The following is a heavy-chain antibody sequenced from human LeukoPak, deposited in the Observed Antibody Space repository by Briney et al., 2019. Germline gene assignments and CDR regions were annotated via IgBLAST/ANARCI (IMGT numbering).Heavy chain of an antibody. CDR2: IYPGDSDT. Sequence: GESLEISCKGSGYSFTSYWIGWVRQMPGKGLEWMGIIYPGDSDTRYSPSFQGQVTISADKSVSTAYLQWSSLKASDTDMYYCARTYGDYDNWFDPWGQGTLVTVSS. CDR3: ARTYGDYDNWFDP. CDR1: GYSFTSYW. D-gene: IGHD4-17*01. J-gene: IGHJ5*02. V-gene: IGHV5-51*01.